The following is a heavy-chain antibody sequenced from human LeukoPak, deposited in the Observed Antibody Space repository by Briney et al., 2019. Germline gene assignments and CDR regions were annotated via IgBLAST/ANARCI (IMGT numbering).Heavy chain of an antibody. CDR1: GGSISSSSYY. V-gene: IGHV4-39*01. J-gene: IGHJ4*02. CDR3: ARLLRLYFDY. D-gene: IGHD4-17*01. Sequence: SETLSLTCTVSGGSISSSSYYWGWIRQPPGKGLEWIGSIYYSGSTYYNPSLKSRVTISVDTSKNQFSLKLSSVTAADTAVYCCARLLRLYFDYWGQGTLVTVSS. CDR2: IYYSGST.